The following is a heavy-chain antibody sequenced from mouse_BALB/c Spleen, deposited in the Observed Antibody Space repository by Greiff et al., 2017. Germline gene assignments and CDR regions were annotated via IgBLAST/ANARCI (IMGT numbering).Heavy chain of an antibody. CDR1: GFTFSSYA. CDR3: ARGGGNYFFAY. CDR2: ISSGGSYT. J-gene: IGHJ3*01. Sequence: EVKLMESGGGLVKPGGSLKLSCAASGFTFSSYAMSWVRQSPEKRLEWVAEISSGGSYTYYPDTVTGRFTISRDNAKNTLYLEMSSLRSEDTAMYYCARGGGNYFFAYGGQGTLVTVSA. D-gene: IGHD2-1*01. V-gene: IGHV5-9-4*01.